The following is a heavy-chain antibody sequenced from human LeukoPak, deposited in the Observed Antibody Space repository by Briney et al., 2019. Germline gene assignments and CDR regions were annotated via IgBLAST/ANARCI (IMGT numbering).Heavy chain of an antibody. CDR3: ATYYDILTGYYKSLDY. J-gene: IGHJ4*02. CDR1: GYTFTGYY. V-gene: IGHV1-24*01. CDR2: FDPEDGET. D-gene: IGHD3-9*01. Sequence: GASVKVSCKASGYTFTGYYMHWVRQAPGKGLEWMGGFDPEDGETIYAQKFQGRVTMTEDTSTDTAYMELSSLRSEDTAVYYCATYYDILTGYYKSLDYWGQGTLVTVSS.